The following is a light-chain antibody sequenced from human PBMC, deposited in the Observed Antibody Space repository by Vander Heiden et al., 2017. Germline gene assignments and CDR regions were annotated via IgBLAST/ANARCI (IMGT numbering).Light chain of an antibody. CDR3: QQFSTYPSLT. CDR1: QGIGSS. Sequence: AIQLTQSPSSLSASVGVRVTITCRASQGIGSSLAWYQQKPGKAPRFLIFDASTLETGVPSRFSGSGSATDFTLTISSLQPEDFATYFWQQFSTYPSLTFGGGTRVEI. V-gene: IGKV1-13*02. J-gene: IGKJ4*01. CDR2: DAS.